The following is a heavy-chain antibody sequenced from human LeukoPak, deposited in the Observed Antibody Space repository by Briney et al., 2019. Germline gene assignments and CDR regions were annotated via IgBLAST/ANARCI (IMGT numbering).Heavy chain of an antibody. V-gene: IGHV3-74*01. Sequence: GGSLRLSCAVSGFTFKDYWVHWVRQVPGKCLLWVSCMNTDGSDRRYAGSVEGRFTISKDSAKNQVFFVMNSLEAEDTAVYYCARGLLPGVGMGDYWGQGTLVTVSS. CDR2: MNTDGSDR. CDR3: ARGLLPGVGMGDY. D-gene: IGHD6-13*01. CDR1: GFTFKDYW. J-gene: IGHJ4*02.